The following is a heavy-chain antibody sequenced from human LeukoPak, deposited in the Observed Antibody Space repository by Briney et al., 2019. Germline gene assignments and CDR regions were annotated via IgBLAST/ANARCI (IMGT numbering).Heavy chain of an antibody. CDR2: ISYDGSNK. D-gene: IGHD3-22*01. CDR1: GFTFSSYG. V-gene: IGHV3-30*03. J-gene: IGHJ6*02. Sequence: GSLRLSCAASGFTFSSYGMHWVRQAPGKGLEWVAVISYDGSNKYYADSVKGRFTISRDNSKNTLYLQMNSLRAEDTAVYCCATQYYYDSSGYYYGSYYYYGMDVWGQGTTVTVSS. CDR3: ATQYYYDSSGYYYGSYYYYGMDV.